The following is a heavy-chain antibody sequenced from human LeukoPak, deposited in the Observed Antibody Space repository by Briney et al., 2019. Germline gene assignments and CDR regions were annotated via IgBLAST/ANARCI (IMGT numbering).Heavy chain of an antibody. D-gene: IGHD2-2*01. CDR2: IYYRGST. V-gene: IGHV4-59*01. CDR1: GASPSSYY. CDR3: ARGDVVVPLDY. Sequence: KSAEPLSLPCTFPGASPSSYYRSWTWQPPGQRLDCIGYIYYRGSTHYNPSLRSRVTMSVDASMNQFSLKLSSVTAADTAVYYCARGDVVVPLDYWAQGTLVSVAS. J-gene: IGHJ4*02.